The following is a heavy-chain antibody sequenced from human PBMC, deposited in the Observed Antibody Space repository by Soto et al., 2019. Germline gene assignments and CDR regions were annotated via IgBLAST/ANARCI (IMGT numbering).Heavy chain of an antibody. J-gene: IGHJ4*02. CDR2: ISHSGST. CDR3: AREYTYGSNFFDC. CDR1: GGSISSAAYY. Sequence: SETLSLTCTVSGGSISSAAYYWSWIRQNPGKGLEWIGYISHSGSTYYTPSLKSRVIISADTSKNQFSVNLTSVTAADTAVYYCAREYTYGSNFFDCWGQGALVPVSS. V-gene: IGHV4-31*03. D-gene: IGHD5-18*01.